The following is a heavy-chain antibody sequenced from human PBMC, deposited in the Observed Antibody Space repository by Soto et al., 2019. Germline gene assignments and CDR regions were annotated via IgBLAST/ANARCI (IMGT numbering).Heavy chain of an antibody. J-gene: IGHJ4*02. Sequence: GGSLRLSCAASGFTFSSYAMIWVRQAPGKGLEWVSAISGSGGSTYYADSVKGRFTISRDNSKNTLYLQMNSLRAEDTAVYYCAKDRLERLPQYYFDYWGQGTLVTVSS. CDR1: GFTFSSYA. CDR3: AKDRLERLPQYYFDY. V-gene: IGHV3-23*01. D-gene: IGHD1-1*01. CDR2: ISGSGGST.